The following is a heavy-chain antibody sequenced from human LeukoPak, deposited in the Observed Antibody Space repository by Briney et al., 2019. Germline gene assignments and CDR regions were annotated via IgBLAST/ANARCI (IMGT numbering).Heavy chain of an antibody. CDR3: ARMILLLGDVLTVPPRGFDY. CDR2: ISPYNGNT. D-gene: IGHD3-9*01. V-gene: IGHV1-18*03. Sequence: ASVKVSCKASGYTFTNYGISWVRQAPAQGLEWMGWISPYNGNTNYAQKLQGRVTMTTDTSTSTAYMELRSLRSDDMAVYYCARMILLLGDVLTVPPRGFDYWGQGTLVTVSS. CDR1: GYTFTNYG. J-gene: IGHJ4*02.